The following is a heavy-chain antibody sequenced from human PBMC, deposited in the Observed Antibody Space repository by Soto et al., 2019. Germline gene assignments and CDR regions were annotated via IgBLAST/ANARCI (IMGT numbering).Heavy chain of an antibody. CDR2: ISYDGSNK. J-gene: IGHJ6*02. CDR3: ARSESSGPSGYYYYGMDV. V-gene: IGHV3-30-3*01. Sequence: WIRQPPGKGLEWVAVISYDGSNKYYADSVKGRFTISRDNSKNTLYLQMNSLRAEDTAVYYRARSESSGPSGYYYYGMDVWGQGTTVTVSS. D-gene: IGHD6-19*01.